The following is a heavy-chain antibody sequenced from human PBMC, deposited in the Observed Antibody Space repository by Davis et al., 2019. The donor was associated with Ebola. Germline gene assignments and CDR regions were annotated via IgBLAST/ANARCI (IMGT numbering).Heavy chain of an antibody. Sequence: SETLSLTCDVSGGSISSGDYSWSWIRQPPGKGLEWIGYIYHSGSTFYNPSLKSRVTISVDRSKNQFSLKLSSVTAADTAVYYCAGYGDYFLGWGQGTLVTVSS. V-gene: IGHV4-30-2*01. CDR2: IYHSGST. D-gene: IGHD4-17*01. CDR1: GGSISSGDYS. CDR3: AGYGDYFLG. J-gene: IGHJ4*02.